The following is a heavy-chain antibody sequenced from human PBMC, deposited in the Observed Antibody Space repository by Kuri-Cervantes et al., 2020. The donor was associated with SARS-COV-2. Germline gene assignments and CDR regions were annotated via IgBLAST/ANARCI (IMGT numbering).Heavy chain of an antibody. V-gene: IGHV4-34*01. Sequence: SETLSLTCAVYGGSLNNFYWSWIRQSPGKGPEWIGELDHSGKANYNPSLKSRVTISIDTSKNQLSLKLTSVTAADTAVYYCARDQRRYRANDAPYDFWGQGTLVTVSS. D-gene: IGHD1-26*01. CDR3: ARDQRRYRANDAPYDF. J-gene: IGHJ4*02. CDR1: GGSLNNFY. CDR2: LDHSGKA.